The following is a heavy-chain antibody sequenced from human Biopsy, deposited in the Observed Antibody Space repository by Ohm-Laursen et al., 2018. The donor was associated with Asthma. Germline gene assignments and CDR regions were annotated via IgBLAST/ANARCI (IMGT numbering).Heavy chain of an antibody. Sequence: SLRLSCAASGFSISSYGMHWVRQAPGKGLDWVAVISFDGTNRNYTDSVKGRFTISRDNPRNTLHLEMNSLRAEDTAVYFCAKEVFPGWELRRGPDSWGQGTLVTVSS. CDR1: GFSISSYG. D-gene: IGHD1-26*01. V-gene: IGHV3-30*18. CDR2: ISFDGTNR. J-gene: IGHJ4*02. CDR3: AKEVFPGWELRRGPDS.